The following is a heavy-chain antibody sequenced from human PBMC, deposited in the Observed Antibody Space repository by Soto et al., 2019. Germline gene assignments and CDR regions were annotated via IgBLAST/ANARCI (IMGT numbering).Heavy chain of an antibody. CDR1: GGTFSSYA. CDR2: IIPIFGTA. V-gene: IGHV1-69*12. CDR3: ARDVTPRCSRVSCRSDFDY. D-gene: IGHD2-15*01. J-gene: IGHJ4*02. Sequence: QVQLVQSGAEVKKPGASVKVSCKASGGTFSSYAISWVRQAPGQGLEWMGGIIPIFGTANYAQKFQGRVKITADESTSTAYMELSSLRSEDTAVYYCARDVTPRCSRVSCRSDFDYWGQGTLVTVSS.